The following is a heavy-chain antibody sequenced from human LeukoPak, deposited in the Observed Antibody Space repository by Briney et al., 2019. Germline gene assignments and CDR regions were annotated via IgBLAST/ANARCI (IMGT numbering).Heavy chain of an antibody. CDR1: GISFSAHG. CDR2: VSGSGRNT. CDR3: VKSRRVGANQRGLFDY. V-gene: IGHV3-23*01. J-gene: IGHJ4*02. Sequence: PGGSLRLSCAASGISFSAHGMHWVRQAPGKGLEWVSSVSGSGRNTFYPDSVEGRFTISRDNSKNTVYLQMNSLRADDTAVYYCVKSRRVGANQRGLFDYWGQGTLVTVSS. D-gene: IGHD1-26*01.